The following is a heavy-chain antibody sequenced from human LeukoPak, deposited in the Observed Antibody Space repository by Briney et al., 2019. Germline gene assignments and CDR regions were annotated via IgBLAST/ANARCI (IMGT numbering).Heavy chain of an antibody. CDR2: ISGSGGST. J-gene: IGHJ4*02. CDR3: AKDDGTYYYDSSGYYPFDY. Sequence: GGSLRLSCAASGFAFSSYAMSWVRQAPGKGLEWVSAISGSGGSTYYADSVKGRFTISRDNSKNTLYLQMNSLRAEDTAVYYCAKDDGTYYYDSSGYYPFDYWGQGTLVTVSS. V-gene: IGHV3-23*01. D-gene: IGHD3-22*01. CDR1: GFAFSSYA.